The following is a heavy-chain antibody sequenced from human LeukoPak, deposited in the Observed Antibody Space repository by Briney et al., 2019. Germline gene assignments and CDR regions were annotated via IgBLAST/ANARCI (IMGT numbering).Heavy chain of an antibody. CDR3: ARVLERRLDYYYGMDV. D-gene: IGHD1-1*01. J-gene: IGHJ6*02. Sequence: ASVKVSCTASGGTFSSYAISWVRQAPGQGLEWMGGIIPIFGTANYAQKFQGRVTITADESTSTAYMELSSLRSEDTAVYYCARVLERRLDYYYGMDVWGQGTTVTVSS. CDR2: IIPIFGTA. CDR1: GGTFSSYA. V-gene: IGHV1-69*13.